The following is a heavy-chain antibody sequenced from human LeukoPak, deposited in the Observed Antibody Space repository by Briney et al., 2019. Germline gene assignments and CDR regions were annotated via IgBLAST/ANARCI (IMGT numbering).Heavy chain of an antibody. J-gene: IGHJ4*02. CDR3: ATGHSYGYDY. Sequence: PGGSLRLSCAASGLTYTDFWMHWVRQAPGKGLEWVSLIKKVGSVTRYADSVKGRFIISRDDAKNTLDLQMNSLKVDDTAVYYCATGHSYGYDYWGQGILVTVSS. CDR2: IKKVGSVT. V-gene: IGHV3-74*01. D-gene: IGHD5-18*01. CDR1: GLTYTDFW.